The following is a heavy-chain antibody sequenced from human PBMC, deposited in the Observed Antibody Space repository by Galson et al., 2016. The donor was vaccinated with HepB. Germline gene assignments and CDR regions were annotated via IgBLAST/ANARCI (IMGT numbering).Heavy chain of an antibody. CDR3: EKGSDYYDSRSLNY. J-gene: IGHJ4*02. CDR2: ISGSGATT. Sequence: RQAPGEGLEWVSSISGSGATTYYAGSVKGRFTISRDNSKNTLFLQINSLRADDTAVYFCEKGSDYYDSRSLNYWGQGTPVTVSS. D-gene: IGHD3-22*01. V-gene: IGHV3-23*01.